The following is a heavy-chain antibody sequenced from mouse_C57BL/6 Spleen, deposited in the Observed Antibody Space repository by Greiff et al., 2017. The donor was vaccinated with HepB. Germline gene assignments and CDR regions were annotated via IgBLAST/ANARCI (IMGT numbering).Heavy chain of an antibody. Sequence: EVQLQQSGPELVKPGASVKISCKASGYTFTDYYMNWVKQSHGKSLEWIGDINPNNGGTSYNQKFKGKATLTVDKSSSTAYMELRSLTSEDSAVYYCARTAQWFAYWGQGTLVTVSA. CDR3: ARTAQWFAY. V-gene: IGHV1-26*01. CDR1: GYTFTDYY. D-gene: IGHD3-2*02. CDR2: INPNNGGT. J-gene: IGHJ3*01.